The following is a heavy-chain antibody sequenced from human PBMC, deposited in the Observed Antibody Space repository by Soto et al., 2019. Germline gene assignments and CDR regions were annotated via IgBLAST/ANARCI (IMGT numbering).Heavy chain of an antibody. Sequence: QLQLQESGPGLVKPSETLSLTCTVSGGSISSSSYYWGWIRKPPGKGLEWSGSIYYSGSTYDTPSLKSRVTISVDTSKHQCSLKLSSVTAADTAVYYCARTRLAVAGTCDAYYFDYWGQGTLVNVSS. CDR1: GGSISSSSYY. CDR3: ARTRLAVAGTCDAYYFDY. J-gene: IGHJ4*02. D-gene: IGHD6-19*01. CDR2: IYYSGST. V-gene: IGHV4-39*01.